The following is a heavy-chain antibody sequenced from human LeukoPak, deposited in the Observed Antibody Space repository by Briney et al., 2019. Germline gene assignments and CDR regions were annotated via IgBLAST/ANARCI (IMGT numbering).Heavy chain of an antibody. CDR3: TRTRGLSYGSSWFDY. CDR1: EFTFSSYS. CDR2: MSSSSTYV. V-gene: IGHV3-21*01. Sequence: GRSLRLSCAASEFTFSSYSMNWVRQAPGKGLEWVSTMSSSSTYVYYADSVTGRFTISRDNAKTSLYLQMNSLRAEDTAVYYCTRTRGLSYGSSWFDYWGQGALVTVSS. D-gene: IGHD6-13*01. J-gene: IGHJ4*02.